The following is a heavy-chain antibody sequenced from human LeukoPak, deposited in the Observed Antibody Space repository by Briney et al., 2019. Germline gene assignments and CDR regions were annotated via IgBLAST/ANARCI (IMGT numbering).Heavy chain of an antibody. V-gene: IGHV3-48*03. J-gene: IGHJ4*02. Sequence: AGGSLRLSCAASGFTFSSYEMNWVRQAPGKGLEWVSYISSSGSTIYYADSVKGRFTISRDNAKNSLYLQMNSLRAEDTAVYYCARAAGYSSSWYEVGGFDYWGQGTLVTVSS. D-gene: IGHD6-13*01. CDR1: GFTFSSYE. CDR3: ARAAGYSSSWYEVGGFDY. CDR2: ISSSGSTI.